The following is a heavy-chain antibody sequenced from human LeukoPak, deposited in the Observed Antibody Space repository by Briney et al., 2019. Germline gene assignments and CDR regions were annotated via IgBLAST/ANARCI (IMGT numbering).Heavy chain of an antibody. V-gene: IGHV3-48*01. J-gene: IGHJ5*02. Sequence: QPGGSLRLSCAASGFTFSRYSMNGVRQAPGKGLEWVSYISIISSTIYYAVSVKGRFTISRDNAKNSLYLQMNSLRAEDTAVYYCAKDRPLFDLWGQGTLVTVSS. CDR2: ISIISSTI. CDR1: GFTFSRYS. D-gene: IGHD6-6*01. CDR3: AKDRPLFDL.